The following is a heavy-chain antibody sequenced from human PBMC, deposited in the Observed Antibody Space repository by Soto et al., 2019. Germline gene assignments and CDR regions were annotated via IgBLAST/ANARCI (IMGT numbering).Heavy chain of an antibody. CDR1: GFTFDLYA. D-gene: IGHD5-12*01. CDR3: AKTAKVDKGDAYLEY. J-gene: IGHJ4*02. Sequence: HPGGSLRLSCAASGFTFDLYAMYWVRQSPDKGLEWVAVISFDGTNKYTADSVEGRFSISRDNSKNTLFLQMNSLRPEDTAVYYCAKTAKVDKGDAYLEYWGQGTQVTVSS. V-gene: IGHV3-30-3*01. CDR2: ISFDGTNK.